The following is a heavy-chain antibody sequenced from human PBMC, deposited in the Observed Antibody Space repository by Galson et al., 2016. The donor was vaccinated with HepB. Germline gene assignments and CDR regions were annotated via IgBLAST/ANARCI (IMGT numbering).Heavy chain of an antibody. CDR3: ARGTRNAFDY. D-gene: IGHD1-14*01. CDR1: GDSVSGNGAAA. J-gene: IGHJ4*02. V-gene: IGHV6-1*01. Sequence: CAISGDSVSGNGAAAWNWFRQSPSRGLEWLGRTYYRSKWHYEYALSVTSRITISPDTSKNQFSLQLNSVTPEDAAVYFCARGTRNAFDYWGQGTLVTVSS. CDR2: TYYRSKWHY.